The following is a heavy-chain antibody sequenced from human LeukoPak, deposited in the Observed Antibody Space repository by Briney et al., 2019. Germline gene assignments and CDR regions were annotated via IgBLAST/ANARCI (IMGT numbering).Heavy chain of an antibody. Sequence: GGSLRLSCAASGFTFSNAWMSWVRQAPGKGLEWVGRIKSKTDGGTTEYAAPGKGRFTISRDDSKNTLYLQMNSLKTEDTAVYYCTTEPRGRYYFDYWGQGTLVTVSS. V-gene: IGHV3-15*01. J-gene: IGHJ4*02. CDR2: IKSKTDGGTT. CDR1: GFTFSNAW. CDR3: TTEPRGRYYFDY. D-gene: IGHD3-16*01.